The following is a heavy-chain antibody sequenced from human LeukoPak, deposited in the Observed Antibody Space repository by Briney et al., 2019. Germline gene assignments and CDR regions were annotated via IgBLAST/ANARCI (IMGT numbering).Heavy chain of an antibody. J-gene: IGHJ6*03. CDR3: ARDGGYYDSSGYYYGYYYYYYMDV. Sequence: GGSLRLSCAASGFTFSSYSMNWVRQAPGKGLEWVSYISSSSSTIYYADSVKGRFTISRDNAKNSLYLQMNSLRAEDTAVYYCARDGGYYDSSGYYYGYYYYYYMDVWGKGTTVTVSS. D-gene: IGHD3-22*01. V-gene: IGHV3-48*04. CDR2: ISSSSSTI. CDR1: GFTFSSYS.